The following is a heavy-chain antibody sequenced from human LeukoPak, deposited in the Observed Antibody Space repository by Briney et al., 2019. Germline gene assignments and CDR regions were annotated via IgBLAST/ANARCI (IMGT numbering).Heavy chain of an antibody. CDR3: ARSRIAARRSFDY. J-gene: IGHJ4*02. D-gene: IGHD6-6*01. Sequence: PSETLSLTCAVYGGSFNGYYWSWIRQPPGKGLEWIGEINHSGSTNYNPSLKSRVTISVDTSKNQFSLKLSSVTAADTAVYYCARSRIAARRSFDYWGQGTLVTVSS. CDR2: INHSGST. V-gene: IGHV4-34*01. CDR1: GGSFNGYY.